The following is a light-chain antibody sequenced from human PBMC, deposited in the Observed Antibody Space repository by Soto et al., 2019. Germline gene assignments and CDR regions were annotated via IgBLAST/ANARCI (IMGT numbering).Light chain of an antibody. V-gene: IGKV1-5*01. CDR1: QGIAIW. CDR3: QQHRSYPVT. Sequence: DIQMTQSPPSLSVSVGDRVTITCRASQGIAIWLSWYQQKPGKAPNLIIYDASNLKSGVPSRFSGSGSGTEFTLTISSLQPEDFASYYCQQHRSYPVTFGGGTKVDI. CDR2: DAS. J-gene: IGKJ4*01.